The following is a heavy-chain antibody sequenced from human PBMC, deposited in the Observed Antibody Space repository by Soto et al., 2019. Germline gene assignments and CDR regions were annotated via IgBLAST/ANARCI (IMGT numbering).Heavy chain of an antibody. CDR2: IYYSGST. D-gene: IGHD5-18*01. Sequence: NPSETLSLTCTVSGGSISSYYWSWIRQPPGKGLEWIGYIYYSGSTNYNPSLKSRVTISVDTSKNQFSLKLSSVTAAGTAVYYCARSGYSYGPNPLLYWGQGTLVTVSS. CDR3: ARSGYSYGPNPLLY. CDR1: GGSISSYY. J-gene: IGHJ4*02. V-gene: IGHV4-59*12.